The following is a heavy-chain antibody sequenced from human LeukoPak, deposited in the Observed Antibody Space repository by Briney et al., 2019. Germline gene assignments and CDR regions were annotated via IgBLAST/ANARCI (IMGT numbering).Heavy chain of an antibody. Sequence: ASVKVSCKASGYSFINFGLSWVRQAPGQGLEWMGWINTNNGGPNYAQKFQGRVTMTRDTSISTAYMELSRLISDDTAVYYCAVTGGANFDYWGQGALVAVSS. CDR2: INTNNGGP. CDR3: AVTGGANFDY. CDR1: GYSFINFG. J-gene: IGHJ4*02. D-gene: IGHD3-16*01. V-gene: IGHV1-2*02.